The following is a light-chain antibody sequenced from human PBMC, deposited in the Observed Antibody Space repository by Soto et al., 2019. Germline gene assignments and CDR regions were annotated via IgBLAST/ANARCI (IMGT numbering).Light chain of an antibody. V-gene: IGLV3-1*01. CDR1: KLGRKY. CDR3: QAWDSSTGV. CDR2: XXX. Sequence: SYELTQPPSVSVSPGQTASIACSGDKLGRKYAYWYQQKPGQSPVVVIXXXXXXXXXXXXXXSXXXXXNTATLTISGPQAXXXXXYYCQAWDSSTGVFGTGTKLTVL. J-gene: IGLJ1*01.